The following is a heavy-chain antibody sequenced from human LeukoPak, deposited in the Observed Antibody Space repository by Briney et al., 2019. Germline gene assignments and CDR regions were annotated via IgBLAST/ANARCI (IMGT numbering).Heavy chain of an antibody. CDR1: GFTFSSYA. D-gene: IGHD4-11*01. J-gene: IGHJ4*02. CDR2: ISYDGSNK. V-gene: IGHV3-30*18. Sequence: GGSLRLSCAASGFTFSSYAMSWVRQAPGKGLEWVAVISYDGSNKYYADSVKGRFTISRDNSKNTLYLQMNSLRAEDTAVYYCAKDRNTGAGDHWGQGTLVTVSS. CDR3: AKDRNTGAGDH.